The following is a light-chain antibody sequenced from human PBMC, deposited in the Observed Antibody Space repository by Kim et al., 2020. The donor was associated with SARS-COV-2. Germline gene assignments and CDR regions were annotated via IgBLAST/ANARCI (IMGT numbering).Light chain of an antibody. CDR1: QSVLYSSNNKNY. J-gene: IGKJ1*01. V-gene: IGKV4-1*01. Sequence: DIVMTQSPDSLAVSLGERATINCKSSQSVLYSSNNKNYLAWYQQKPGQPPKLLIYWASTRESGVPDRFSGRGSGTDFTLTISSLQAEDVAVYYCQQYDSTPRTFGQGTKVDIK. CDR2: WAS. CDR3: QQYDSTPRT.